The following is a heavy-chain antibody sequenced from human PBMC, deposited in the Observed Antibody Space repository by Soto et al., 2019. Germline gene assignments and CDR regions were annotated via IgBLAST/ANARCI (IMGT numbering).Heavy chain of an antibody. D-gene: IGHD3-22*01. CDR3: ARDPDYYDSSGPSDY. J-gene: IGHJ4*02. CDR1: GFTFSSYS. V-gene: IGHV3-21*01. CDR2: ISSSSYI. Sequence: GASVKVSCAASGFTFSSYSMNWVRQAPGKGLEWVSSISSSSYIYYADSVKGRFTISRDNAKNSLYLQMNSLRAEDTAVYYCARDPDYYDSSGPSDYWGQGTLVTVSS.